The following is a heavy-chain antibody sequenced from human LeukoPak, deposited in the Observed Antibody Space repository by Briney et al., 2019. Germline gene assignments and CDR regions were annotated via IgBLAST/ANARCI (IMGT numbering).Heavy chain of an antibody. CDR1: GFIFNSFG. D-gene: IGHD2-15*01. J-gene: IGHJ6*03. Sequence: GGSLRLSCAASGFIFNSFGMHWVRQAPGKGLEWVTFIQFDESNRYYADSVKGRSTISRDNSNNTLYLQMDSLRPEDTAVYYCAKQMVDCPHYYSMDVWGKGTTVTVSS. CDR2: IQFDESNR. CDR3: AKQMVDCPHYYSMDV. V-gene: IGHV3-30*02.